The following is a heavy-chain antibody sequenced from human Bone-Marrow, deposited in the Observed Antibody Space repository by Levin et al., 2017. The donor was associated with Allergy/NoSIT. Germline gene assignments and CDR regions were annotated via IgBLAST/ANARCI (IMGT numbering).Heavy chain of an antibody. CDR2: IHYSGSA. CDR3: AKPRGDADVVGAASANWFDP. V-gene: IGHV4-39*07. Sequence: SETLSLTCTVSGGSLRSSSYYWGWIRQSPEKGLEWMGGIHYSGSAYYNPSLRSRVTISVDTSMNQFSLRLNFVTAADTAVYYCAKPRGDADVVGAASANWFDPWGQGILVTVSS. CDR1: GGSLRSSSYY. J-gene: IGHJ5*02. D-gene: IGHD1-26*01.